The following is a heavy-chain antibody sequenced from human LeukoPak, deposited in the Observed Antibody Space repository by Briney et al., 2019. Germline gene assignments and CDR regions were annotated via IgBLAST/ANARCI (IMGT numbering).Heavy chain of an antibody. CDR3: AKDPNGDYIGAFDI. CDR2: IRGSDGRT. V-gene: IGHV3-23*01. D-gene: IGHD2-8*01. Sequence: GGSLRLSCAASNFTFRSYAMTWVRQAPGQGLEWVSSIRGSDGRTFYADSVKGRFTISRDNAKNTLYLQMNSLRAEDTAVYYCAKDPNGDYIGAFDIWGQGIMVTVSS. J-gene: IGHJ3*02. CDR1: NFTFRSYA.